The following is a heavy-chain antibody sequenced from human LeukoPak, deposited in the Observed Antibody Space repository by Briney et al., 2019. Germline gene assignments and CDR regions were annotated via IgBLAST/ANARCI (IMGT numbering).Heavy chain of an antibody. CDR1: GFTFSSYA. Sequence: GGSLRLSCAASGFTFSSYAMSWVRQAPGKGLEWVSAISGSGGSTYYADSVKGRFTISRDNSKNTLYLQMNSLRAEDTAVYYCAKPQTGYCSGGSCFGYWGQGTLVTVSS. D-gene: IGHD2-15*01. V-gene: IGHV3-23*01. CDR2: ISGSGGST. J-gene: IGHJ4*02. CDR3: AKPQTGYCSGGSCFGY.